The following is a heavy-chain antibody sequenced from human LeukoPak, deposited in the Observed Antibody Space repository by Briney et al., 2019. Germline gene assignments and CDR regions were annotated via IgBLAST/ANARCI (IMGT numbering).Heavy chain of an antibody. J-gene: IGHJ4*02. CDR2: IIPILGIA. Sequence: GASVKVSCRASGGTFSSYAISWVRQAPGQGLEWMGRIIPILGIANYAQKFQGRVTITADKSTSTAYMELSSLRSEDTAVYYCARARYGGNSPADYWGQGTLVTVSS. V-gene: IGHV1-69*04. CDR1: GGTFSSYA. D-gene: IGHD4-23*01. CDR3: ARARYGGNSPADY.